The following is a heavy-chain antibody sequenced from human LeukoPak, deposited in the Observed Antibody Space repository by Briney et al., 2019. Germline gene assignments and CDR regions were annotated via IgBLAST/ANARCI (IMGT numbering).Heavy chain of an antibody. CDR1: GDSVSSNSAA. CDR2: TYYRSKWYN. CDR3: ARGDSSGYYYVFDY. V-gene: IGHV6-1*01. Sequence: SPTLSLTCAISGDSVSSNSAAWNWIRQSPSRGLEWLGRTYYRSKWYNDYAVFVKSLITINPDTSKNQFSLQLNSVTSEDTAVYYCARGDSSGYYYVFDYWGQGTLVTVSS. D-gene: IGHD3-22*01. J-gene: IGHJ4*02.